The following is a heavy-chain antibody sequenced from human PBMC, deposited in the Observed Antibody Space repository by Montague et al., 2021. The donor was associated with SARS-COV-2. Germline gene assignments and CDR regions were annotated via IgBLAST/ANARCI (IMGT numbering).Heavy chain of an antibody. D-gene: IGHD6-19*01. CDR3: ARGWAFDP. J-gene: IGHJ3*01. V-gene: IGHV4-59*08. CDR1: RGPTASDY. Sequence: SETLSLTCTVSRGPTASDYWDQIRKSPGKTPDRICYVYYNGDTKYNPSLQSRVTISIDTSENQFSLRLNSVTAADTAVYFCARGWAFDPWGQGRLVTVSS. CDR2: VYYNGDT.